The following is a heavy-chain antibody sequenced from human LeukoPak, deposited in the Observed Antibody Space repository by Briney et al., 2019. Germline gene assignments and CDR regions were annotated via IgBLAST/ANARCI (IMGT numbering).Heavy chain of an antibody. Sequence: GGSLRLSCAISGFSFSNYGMHWVRQAPGTGLEWVAYIRYDGTYKYYGKSVKGRFTISRDTSEKSLYLEMNSLRVEDTGVFHCAKDRLERQGIFGIVDDGFDIWGQGTMVTVSS. V-gene: IGHV3-30*02. CDR1: GFSFSNYG. J-gene: IGHJ3*02. CDR2: IRYDGTYK. D-gene: IGHD3-3*01. CDR3: AKDRLERQGIFGIVDDGFDI.